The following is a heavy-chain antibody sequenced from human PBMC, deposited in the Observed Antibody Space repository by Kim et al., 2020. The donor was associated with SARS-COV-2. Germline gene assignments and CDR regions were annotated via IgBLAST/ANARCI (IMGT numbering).Heavy chain of an antibody. J-gene: IGHJ6*02. CDR1: GGSISSSSYY. D-gene: IGHD6-13*01. V-gene: IGHV4-39*01. CDR3: ARLSIAAAGIFGMDV. CDR2: IYYSGST. Sequence: SETLSLTCTVSGGSISSSSYYWGWIRQPPGKGLEWIGSIYYSGSTYYNPSLKSRVTISVDTSKNQFSLKLSSVTAADTAVYYCARLSIAAAGIFGMDVWGQGTTVTVSS.